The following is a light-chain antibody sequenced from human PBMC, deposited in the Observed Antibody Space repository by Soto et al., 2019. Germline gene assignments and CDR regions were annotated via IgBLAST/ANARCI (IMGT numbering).Light chain of an antibody. CDR1: QSISSY. V-gene: IGKV1-39*01. CDR3: QQSYSFLT. Sequence: DIQMTQSPSSLSASVGDRVTITCRASQSISSYLNWYQQKPGKAPKLLIYAASSLQSGVTSRFSGSGSATDFTLSISSLQPEDFATYYCQQSYSFLTFGGGTKVEIK. J-gene: IGKJ4*01. CDR2: AAS.